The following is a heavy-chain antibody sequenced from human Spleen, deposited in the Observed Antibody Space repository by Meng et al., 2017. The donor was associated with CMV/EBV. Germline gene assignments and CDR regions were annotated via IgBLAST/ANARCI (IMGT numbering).Heavy chain of an antibody. D-gene: IGHD2-2*01. V-gene: IGHV3-23*01. CDR2: IIGSGGST. CDR1: GFTFSSYA. Sequence: GESLKISCTASGFTFSSYAMSWVRQAPGKGLEWVSEIIGSGGSTYYGDSVKGRFTISRDNAKNSLYLQMNSLRAEDTAVYYCARDPRVKSYVVVPAASDYWGQGTMVTVSS. CDR3: ARDPRVKSYVVVPAASDY. J-gene: IGHJ4*02.